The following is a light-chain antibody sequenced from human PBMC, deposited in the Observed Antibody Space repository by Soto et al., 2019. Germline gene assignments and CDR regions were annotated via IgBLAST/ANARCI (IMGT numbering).Light chain of an antibody. Sequence: EIVMTQSPATLSVSPGERATLSCRASQSVSSNLAWYQHKPGQAPRLLIYGASTRATGIPARFSGSGSGTEFTLTITSLQSEDFAVYFCQQYNNWPRTFGQGTKVAIK. CDR1: QSVSSN. CDR2: GAS. J-gene: IGKJ1*01. V-gene: IGKV3-15*01. CDR3: QQYNNWPRT.